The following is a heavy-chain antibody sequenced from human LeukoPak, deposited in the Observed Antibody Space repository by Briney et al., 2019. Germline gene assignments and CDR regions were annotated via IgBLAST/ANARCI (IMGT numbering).Heavy chain of an antibody. V-gene: IGHV4-34*01. CDR1: GGSFSGYY. Sequence: PSATLSLTCAVYGGSFSGYYWSWIRQPPGKGLKWIGEVSHSGSTNYNPSLKSRVTMSVDTSKNQFSLKLSSVTAADTAVYYCARGRKGFFGVVSTMDVWGEGTTVTVSS. CDR3: ARGRKGFFGVVSTMDV. D-gene: IGHD3-3*01. J-gene: IGHJ6*04. CDR2: VSHSGST.